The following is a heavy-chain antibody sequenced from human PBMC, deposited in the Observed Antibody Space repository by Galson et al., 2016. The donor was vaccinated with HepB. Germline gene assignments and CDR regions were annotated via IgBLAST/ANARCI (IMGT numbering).Heavy chain of an antibody. CDR1: GGSIRSSSYY. D-gene: IGHD5-12*01. V-gene: IGHV4-39*01. J-gene: IGHJ4*02. CDR2: IYYTGTT. CDR3: ARRLRWTRGFES. Sequence: SETLSLTCTVSGGSIRSSSYYWGWIRQPPGKGLEWIGTIYYTGTTYYSPSLKSRVAISVDTSNNQFSLRLSSLTAADTAVYYCARRLRWTRGFESWGQGTLVIVSS.